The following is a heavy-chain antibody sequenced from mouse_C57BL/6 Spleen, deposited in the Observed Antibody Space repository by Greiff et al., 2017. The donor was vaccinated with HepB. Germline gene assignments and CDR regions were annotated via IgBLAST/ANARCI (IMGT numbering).Heavy chain of an antibody. CDR3: ARGDYDEGYFDV. CDR1: GFTFSDYY. D-gene: IGHD2-4*01. V-gene: IGHV5-16*01. Sequence: EVQLVESEGGLVQPGSSMKLSCTASGFTFSDYYMAWVRQVPEKGLEWVANINYDGSSTYYLDSLKSRFIISRDNAKNILYLQMSSLKSEDTATYYCARGDYDEGYFDVWGTGTTVTVSS. CDR2: INYDGSST. J-gene: IGHJ1*03.